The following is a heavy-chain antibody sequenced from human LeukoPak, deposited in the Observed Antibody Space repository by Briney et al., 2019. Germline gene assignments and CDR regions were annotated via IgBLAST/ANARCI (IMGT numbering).Heavy chain of an antibody. J-gene: IGHJ6*03. D-gene: IGHD1-1*01. Sequence: GASVRVSCKASGYTFTSYGISWVRQAPGRGREWMGWISDYNGNTNYAQKLQGRVTMTTDTSTSTAYMELRSLRSDDTAVYYCARASTGTTWGYYYYMDVWGKGTTVTVSS. CDR1: GYTFTSYG. CDR2: ISDYNGNT. V-gene: IGHV1-18*01. CDR3: ARASTGTTWGYYYYMDV.